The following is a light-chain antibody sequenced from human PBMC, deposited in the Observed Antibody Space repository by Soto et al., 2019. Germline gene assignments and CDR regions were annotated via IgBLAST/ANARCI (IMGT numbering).Light chain of an antibody. Sequence: QSVLTQPASVSGSRGQSITISCTGTSSDVGGYIYVSWYQQHPGKAPKLMIYDVTSRPSGVSYRFSGSKPGNTASLTISGLQAEDEADYYCSSYTTSSSDVFGTGTKVTVL. CDR3: SSYTTSSSDV. CDR2: DVT. CDR1: SSDVGGYIY. J-gene: IGLJ1*01. V-gene: IGLV2-14*01.